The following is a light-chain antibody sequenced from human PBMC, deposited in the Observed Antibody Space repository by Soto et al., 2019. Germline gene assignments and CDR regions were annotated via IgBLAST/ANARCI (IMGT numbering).Light chain of an antibody. CDR1: QDISRY. CDR3: QQYDRPPYT. CDR2: DAS. J-gene: IGKJ2*01. Sequence: DIQMTQSPSSLSATVGDRVTLKCQASQDISRYLNWYQQKPGKAPKLLIYDASNMKREVPSRFTGSGSGTDFSLTISSLQPEDIAIYYCQQYDRPPYTFGQGTKLEIK. V-gene: IGKV1-33*01.